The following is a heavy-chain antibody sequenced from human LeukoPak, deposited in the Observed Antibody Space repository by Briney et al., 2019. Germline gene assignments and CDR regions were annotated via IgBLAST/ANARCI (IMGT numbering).Heavy chain of an antibody. D-gene: IGHD1-14*01. CDR2: ISSSGSYI. J-gene: IGHJ6*03. V-gene: IGHV3-21*01. Sequence: GGSLRLSCAASRFTFSSYSMNWVRQAPGKGLEWVSSISSSGSYIYYADSVKGRFTISRDNAKNSLYLQMNSLRAEDTAVYYCASVRPWVNPDYYYYYMDVWGKGTTVTVSS. CDR1: RFTFSSYS. CDR3: ASVRPWVNPDYYYYYMDV.